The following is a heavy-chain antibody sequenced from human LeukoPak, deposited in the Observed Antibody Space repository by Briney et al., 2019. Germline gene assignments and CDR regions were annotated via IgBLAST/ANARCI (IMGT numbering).Heavy chain of an antibody. Sequence: GGSLRLSCAASGFTFSSYNMNWVRQAPGKGLEWISYITTSGGTIYYADSVKGRFTISRDNAKNSLYLQMNSLRDEDTAVYYCARRIVGTFPFDYWGQGTLVTVSS. CDR2: ITTSGGTI. CDR1: GFTFSSYN. CDR3: ARRIVGTFPFDY. D-gene: IGHD1-26*01. J-gene: IGHJ4*02. V-gene: IGHV3-48*02.